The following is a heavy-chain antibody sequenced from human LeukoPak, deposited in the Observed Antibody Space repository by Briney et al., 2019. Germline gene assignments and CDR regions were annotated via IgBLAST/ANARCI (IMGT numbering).Heavy chain of an antibody. D-gene: IGHD6-19*01. CDR3: ARDRVSSGWYWFDP. J-gene: IGHJ5*02. Sequence: SVKVSCKASGGTFSSYAISWVRQALGQGLEWMGGIIPIFGTANYAQKFQGRVTITADESTSTAYMELSSLRSEDTAVYYCARDRVSSGWYWFDPWGQGTLVTVSS. CDR2: IIPIFGTA. CDR1: GGTFSSYA. V-gene: IGHV1-69*01.